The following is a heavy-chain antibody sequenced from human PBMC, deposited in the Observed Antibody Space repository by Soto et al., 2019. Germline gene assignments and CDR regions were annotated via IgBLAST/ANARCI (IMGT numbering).Heavy chain of an antibody. V-gene: IGHV1-69*01. Sequence: QVQLVQSGAEERVPGSSVKVSCKASRDTFDSYAMTWVRLAPGQGPEWMGGIIPILGTTKYAQKFQGRATMTADESTSTVYMELSSLRSEDGAVYYCAAGGKNGYIKWGQGTQVTVSS. D-gene: IGHD1-1*01. CDR3: AAGGKNGYIK. CDR2: IIPILGTT. J-gene: IGHJ4*02. CDR1: RDTFDSYA.